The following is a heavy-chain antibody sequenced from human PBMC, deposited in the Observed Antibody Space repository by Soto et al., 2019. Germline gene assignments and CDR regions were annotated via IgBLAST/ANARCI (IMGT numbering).Heavy chain of an antibody. CDR3: AKGPLWFGELHSNNWFDP. Sequence: GGSLRLSCAASGFTFSSYAMSWVRQAPGKGLEWVSAISGSGGSTYYADSVKGRFTISRDNSKNTLYLQMNSLRAEDTAVYYCAKGPLWFGELHSNNWFDPWGQGTLVTVSS. CDR2: ISGSGGST. V-gene: IGHV3-23*01. CDR1: GFTFSSYA. J-gene: IGHJ5*02. D-gene: IGHD3-10*01.